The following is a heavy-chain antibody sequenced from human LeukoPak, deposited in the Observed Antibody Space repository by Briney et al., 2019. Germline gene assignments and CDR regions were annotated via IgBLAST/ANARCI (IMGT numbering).Heavy chain of an antibody. J-gene: IGHJ4*02. CDR1: GGSISGSMSNYY. CDR2: IYYTGST. V-gene: IGHV4-61*01. D-gene: IGHD3-22*01. CDR3: ARGDYSSDDYYYFDY. Sequence: PSETLSLTCTVSGGSISGSMSNYYWSWIRQPPGKGLEWIGYIYYTGSTNYNPSLKSRVTISVDTSKNQFSLRLNSVTAADTAVHYCARGDYSSDDYYYFDYWGQGTLVTVSS.